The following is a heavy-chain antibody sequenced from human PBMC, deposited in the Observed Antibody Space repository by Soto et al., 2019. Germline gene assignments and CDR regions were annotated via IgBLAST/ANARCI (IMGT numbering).Heavy chain of an antibody. CDR1: GGSISSSSYY. CDR3: ARGGALDYYYGMDV. CDR2: IYYSGST. Sequence: QLQLQESGPGLVKPSETLSLTCTVSGGSISSSSYYWGWIRQPPGKGLEWIGSIYYSGSTYYNPSLKSRVTISVDTSKNQFSLKLSSVTAADTAVYYCARGGALDYYYGMDVWGQGTTVTVSS. D-gene: IGHD3-16*01. J-gene: IGHJ6*02. V-gene: IGHV4-39*01.